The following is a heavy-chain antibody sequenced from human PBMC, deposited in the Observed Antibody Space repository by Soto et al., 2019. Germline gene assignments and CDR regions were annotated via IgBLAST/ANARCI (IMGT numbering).Heavy chain of an antibody. V-gene: IGHV1-58*01. CDR3: AAGYSYGYSDLDY. J-gene: IGHJ4*02. CDR2: IVVGSGNT. D-gene: IGHD5-18*01. CDR1: GFTFTSSA. Sequence: SVKVSCKASGFTFTSSAVQWVRQARGQRLEWIGWIVVGSGNTNYAQKFQERVTITRDMSTSTAYMELSSLRSEDTAVYYCAAGYSYGYSDLDYCGQGPLVTVYS.